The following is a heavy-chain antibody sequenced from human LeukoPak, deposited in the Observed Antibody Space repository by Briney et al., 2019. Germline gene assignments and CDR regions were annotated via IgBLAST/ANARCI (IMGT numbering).Heavy chain of an antibody. CDR2: INPNSGAT. CDR1: GYTFTGYY. V-gene: IGHV1-2*02. D-gene: IGHD2-21*02. J-gene: IGHJ4*02. CDR3: ARGRTYCGGDCSYFDY. Sequence: ASVKVSCKASGYTFTGYYMHWVRQAPGQGLEWMGWINPNSGATNYAQKFQGRGTMTRGTSISTAYMELSRLRSDDTAVYYCARGRTYCGGDCSYFDYWGQGTLVTVSS.